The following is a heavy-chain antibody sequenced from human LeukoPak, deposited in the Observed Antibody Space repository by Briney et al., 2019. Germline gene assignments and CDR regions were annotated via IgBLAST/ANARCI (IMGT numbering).Heavy chain of an antibody. Sequence: PGGSLRLSCAASGFTFSSYSMNWVRQAPGKGLEWVSYISSSSSTIYYADSVKGRFTISRDNAKNSLYLQMNSLRAEDTAVYYCAKHRGIVVVPAAIQDYWGQGTLVTVSS. CDR1: GFTFSSYS. CDR2: ISSSSSTI. J-gene: IGHJ4*02. CDR3: AKHRGIVVVPAAIQDY. V-gene: IGHV3-48*01. D-gene: IGHD2-2*02.